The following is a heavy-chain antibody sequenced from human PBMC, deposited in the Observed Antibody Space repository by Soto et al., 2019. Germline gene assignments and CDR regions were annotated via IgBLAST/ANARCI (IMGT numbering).Heavy chain of an antibody. CDR2: INPTSGGT. CDR1: GATFTANY. V-gene: IGHV1-2*02. Sequence: ASVKVSSKAPGATFTANYIHWVRQAPGQGFEWMGWINPTSGGTNYPQKFQGRVTMTRNTSLSTSYVSLTRLTSDDTAVYYCAKNRPYFDTSGPADYWGQGTLVTVSS. D-gene: IGHD3-22*01. CDR3: AKNRPYFDTSGPADY. J-gene: IGHJ4*02.